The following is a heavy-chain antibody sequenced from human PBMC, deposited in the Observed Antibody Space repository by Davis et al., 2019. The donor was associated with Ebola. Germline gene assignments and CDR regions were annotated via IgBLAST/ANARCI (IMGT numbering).Heavy chain of an antibody. CDR3: ARQYCSDTTCYTDAFDV. D-gene: IGHD2-2*02. CDR2: INLDGDKI. J-gene: IGHJ3*01. CDR1: GFSFSASW. V-gene: IGHV3-7*01. Sequence: PGGSLRLSCAASGFSFSASWMTWVRQSPLRGLEWVANINLDGDKIYYVDSVRGRFTISRDNAKNSLYLQMNSLRAEDTAVYYCARQYCSDTTCYTDAFDVWGQGTWVTVSS.